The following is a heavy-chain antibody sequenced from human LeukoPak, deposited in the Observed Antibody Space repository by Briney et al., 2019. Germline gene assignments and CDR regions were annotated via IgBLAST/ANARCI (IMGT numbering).Heavy chain of an antibody. CDR1: GYIFTKYW. J-gene: IGHJ5*02. CDR3: ARRATGTTKWFDP. V-gene: IGHV5-51*01. CDR2: IYPGDSDT. Sequence: GESLKISCKGSGYIFTKYWIGWVRQMPGKGLEWMGIIYPGDSDTRYSPSFQGPVTMSADKSISAAYLKWSSLKASDTAMYYCARRATGTTKWFDPWGQGTLVTVSS. D-gene: IGHD1-1*01.